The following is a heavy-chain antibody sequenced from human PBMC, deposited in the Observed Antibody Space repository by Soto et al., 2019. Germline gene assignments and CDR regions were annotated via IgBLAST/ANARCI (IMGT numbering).Heavy chain of an antibody. CDR2: LVGSGGGI. J-gene: IGHJ6*02. CDR1: GFTFSAYA. CDR3: ARALGIAAAGFGANYYYGMDV. Sequence: PGGSLRLSCAASGFTFSAYAMSWVRQAPGKGLQWVSGLVGSGGGIQYADSVRGRFTVSRDNSKNTLYLQMNSLRAEDTAVYYCARALGIAAAGFGANYYYGMDVWGQGTTVTVSS. D-gene: IGHD6-13*01. V-gene: IGHV3-23*01.